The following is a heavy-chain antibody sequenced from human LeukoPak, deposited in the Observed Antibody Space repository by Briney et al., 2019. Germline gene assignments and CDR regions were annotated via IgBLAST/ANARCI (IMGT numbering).Heavy chain of an antibody. J-gene: IGHJ4*02. CDR3: AKVVSSYYYDSSGYYFDS. Sequence: PGGSLRLSWAASGFTFSSYAMRWVRQAPGKGLEWVSAISGSGGSTYYADSVKGRFTISRDNSKNTLYLQMNSLRAEDTAVYYCAKVVSSYYYDSSGYYFDSWGQGTLVTVSS. CDR2: ISGSGGST. V-gene: IGHV3-23*01. CDR1: GFTFSSYA. D-gene: IGHD3-22*01.